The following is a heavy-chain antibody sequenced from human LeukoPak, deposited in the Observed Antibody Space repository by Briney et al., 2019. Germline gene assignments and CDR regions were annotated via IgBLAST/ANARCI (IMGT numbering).Heavy chain of an antibody. CDR3: ARDAGKIFDY. CDR2: ISYDGSNK. Sequence: GGSLRLSCAASGFTFSSYAMHWVRQAAGKGLEWVAVISYDGSNKYYADSVKGRFTISRDNSKNTLYLQMNSLRAEDTAVYYCARDAGKIFDYWGQGTLVTVSS. CDR1: GFTFSSYA. J-gene: IGHJ4*02. V-gene: IGHV3-30-3*01.